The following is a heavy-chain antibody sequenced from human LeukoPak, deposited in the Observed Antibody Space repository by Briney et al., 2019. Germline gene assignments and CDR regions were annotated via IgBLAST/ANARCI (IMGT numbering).Heavy chain of an antibody. CDR1: GFTFSRYS. CDR3: ARLSGSYWGWFDP. CDR2: ISNTGSYI. J-gene: IGHJ5*02. D-gene: IGHD1-26*01. V-gene: IGHV3-21*01. Sequence: GGSLRLSCAASGFTFSRYSMNWVRQAPGKGLEWVSSISNTGSYISYAEFVKGRFSISRDNTKNSLYLQMNSLRAEDTAVYYCARLSGSYWGWFDPWGQGTQVTVSS.